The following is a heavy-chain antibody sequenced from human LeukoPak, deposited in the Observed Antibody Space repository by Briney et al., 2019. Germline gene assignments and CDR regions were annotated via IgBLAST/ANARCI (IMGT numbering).Heavy chain of an antibody. J-gene: IGHJ4*02. D-gene: IGHD3-10*01. CDR3: ARDWRERGAYFDY. V-gene: IGHV3-7*01. CDR1: GFTFSSYW. Sequence: GGSLRLSCAASGFTFSSYWMSWVCQAPGKGLEWVASIKQDGSEKYYVDSVKGRFTISRDNAKNSLYLQMNSPRAEDTAVYYCARDWRERGAYFDYWGQGTLVTVSS. CDR2: IKQDGSEK.